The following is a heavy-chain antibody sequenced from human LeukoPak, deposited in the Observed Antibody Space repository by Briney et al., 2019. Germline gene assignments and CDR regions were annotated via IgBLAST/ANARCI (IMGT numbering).Heavy chain of an antibody. Sequence: KTGGSLRLSCAASGFTFSNAWMSWVRQAPGKGLEWVGRIKTKSHGGTTDYAAPVEGRFTISRDDSKNTLSLQMNSLKPEDTAVYYCATLHEFDPWGEGTLVTVSS. CDR1: GFTFSNAW. J-gene: IGHJ5*02. CDR2: IKTKSHGGTT. V-gene: IGHV3-15*01. CDR3: ATLHEFDP.